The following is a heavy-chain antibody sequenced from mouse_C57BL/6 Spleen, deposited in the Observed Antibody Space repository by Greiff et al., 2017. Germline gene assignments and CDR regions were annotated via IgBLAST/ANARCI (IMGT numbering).Heavy chain of an antibody. Sequence: EVQRVESGPGLVKPSQSLSLTCSVSGYSITSGYYWNWIRQFPGNKLEWMGYISYDGSNNYNPSLKNRFSITRDTSKNQFFLKLNSVTTEDTATYYCARDGVTTMDYWGQGTSVTVSS. CDR2: ISYDGSN. V-gene: IGHV3-6*01. CDR3: ARDGVTTMDY. D-gene: IGHD2-2*01. J-gene: IGHJ4*01. CDR1: GYSITSGYY.